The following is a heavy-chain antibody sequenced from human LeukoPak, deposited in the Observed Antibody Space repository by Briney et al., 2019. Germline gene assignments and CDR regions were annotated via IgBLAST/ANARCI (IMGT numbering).Heavy chain of an antibody. V-gene: IGHV4-59*01. Sequence: PSETLSLTCTVSGGSISSYYWSWIRQPPGKGLKWIGNIYYSGYTTYSPSLRSRVTISVDTYKNQFSLKLSSVTAADTAVYYCARETSQKGAHYMDVWGKGTTISISS. J-gene: IGHJ6*03. CDR2: IYYSGYT. CDR3: ARETSQKGAHYMDV. D-gene: IGHD3-16*01. CDR1: GGSISSYY.